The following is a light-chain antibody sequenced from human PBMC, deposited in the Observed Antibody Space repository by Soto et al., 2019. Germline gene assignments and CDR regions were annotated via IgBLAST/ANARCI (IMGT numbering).Light chain of an antibody. V-gene: IGKV3-11*01. J-gene: IGKJ1*01. CDR3: QQRSNWPGT. CDR2: DAS. Sequence: EIVLTQSQATLSLSPGERATLSCRASQSVSSYLAWYQQKPGQAPRLLIYDASNRATGIPARFSGSGSGTDFTLTISSLEPEDFAVYYCQQRSNWPGTFSQGTKVEIK. CDR1: QSVSSY.